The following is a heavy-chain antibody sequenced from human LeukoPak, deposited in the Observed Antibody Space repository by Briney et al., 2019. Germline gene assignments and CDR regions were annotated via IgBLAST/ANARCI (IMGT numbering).Heavy chain of an antibody. CDR2: ISSSSSYI. Sequence: GGSLRLSCAASGFTFNTYTMYWVRQAPGKGLEWVSSISSSSSYIYYADSVKGRFTISRDNAKNSLYLQMNSLRAEDTAVYYCARDNLGSSSWDYYYMDVWGKGTTVTVSS. J-gene: IGHJ6*03. CDR1: GFTFNTYT. CDR3: ARDNLGSSSWDYYYMDV. D-gene: IGHD6-13*01. V-gene: IGHV3-21*01.